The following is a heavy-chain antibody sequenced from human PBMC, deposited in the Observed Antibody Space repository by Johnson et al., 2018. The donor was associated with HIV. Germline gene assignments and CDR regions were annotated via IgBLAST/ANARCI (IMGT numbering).Heavy chain of an antibody. V-gene: IGHV3-23*04. CDR2: ISGSGGST. CDR1: GFTVSSNY. CDR3: ANGGYSYGYDAFEI. D-gene: IGHD5-18*01. Sequence: VQLVESGGGVVQPRGSLRLSCAASGFTVSSNYMSWVRQAPGKGLEWVSAISGSGGSTYYADSVKGRFTISRDNSKNTLYLQMNSLRAEDTAVYYCANGGYSYGYDAFEIWGQGTMVTVSS. J-gene: IGHJ3*02.